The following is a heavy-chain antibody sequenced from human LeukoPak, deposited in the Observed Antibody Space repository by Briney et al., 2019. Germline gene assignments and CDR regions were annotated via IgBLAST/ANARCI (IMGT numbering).Heavy chain of an antibody. Sequence: TGGSLRLSCEGSGFTFNNYVMNWVRQAPGKGLEWASGVSGRGSSTYYADSVKGRFTISRDNSQNTVYLQMKSLRAEDTAIYFCAKYTTPYYFDYWGQGILVTVSS. J-gene: IGHJ4*02. D-gene: IGHD1-1*01. CDR3: AKYTTPYYFDY. CDR2: VSGRGSST. V-gene: IGHV3-23*01. CDR1: GFTFNNYV.